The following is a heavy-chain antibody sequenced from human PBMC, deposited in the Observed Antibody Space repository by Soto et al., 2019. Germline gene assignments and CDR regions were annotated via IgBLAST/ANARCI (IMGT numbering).Heavy chain of an antibody. V-gene: IGHV1-69*13. J-gene: IGHJ6*02. D-gene: IGHD3-22*01. Sequence: SVKGSCTASGGTFSSYAGSWVRQAPGQGLEWMGGIIPIFGTANYSQKFQGRVTITADESTSTAYMELSSLRSEDTAVYYCARDPTYYYDSSGYLRVLGYYGMDVWGQGTTVPVSS. CDR3: ARDPTYYYDSSGYLRVLGYYGMDV. CDR2: IIPIFGTA. CDR1: GGTFSSYA.